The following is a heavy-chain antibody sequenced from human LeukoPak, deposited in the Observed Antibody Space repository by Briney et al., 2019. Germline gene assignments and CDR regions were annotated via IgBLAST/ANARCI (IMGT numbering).Heavy chain of an antibody. D-gene: IGHD3-10*01. CDR3: ARHNYYGSGNFDP. CDR1: GGSFSGYY. V-gene: IGHV4-34*01. J-gene: IGHJ5*02. Sequence: PSETLSLTCAVYGGSFSGYYWSWIRQPPGKGLEWIGEINHSGSTNYNPSLKSRVTISVDTSKNQFSLKLSSVTAADTAVYYCARHNYYGSGNFDPWGQGTLVTVSS. CDR2: INHSGST.